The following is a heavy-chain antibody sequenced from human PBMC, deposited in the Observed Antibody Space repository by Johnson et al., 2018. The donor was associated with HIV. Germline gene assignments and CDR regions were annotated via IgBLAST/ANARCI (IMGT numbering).Heavy chain of an antibody. CDR1: GFTFSSYD. D-gene: IGHD3-22*01. V-gene: IGHV3-30*03. J-gene: IGHJ3*02. Sequence: QMLLVESGGGVVQPGRSLRLSCVASGFTFSSYDMHWVRQAPGKGMEWVAVISYDGSNKYYADSVKGRFTISRDNSKNALYVQMNSLKTEDTAVYYCTTAKWLLGAFDIWGQGTMVTVSS. CDR2: ISYDGSNK. CDR3: TTAKWLLGAFDI.